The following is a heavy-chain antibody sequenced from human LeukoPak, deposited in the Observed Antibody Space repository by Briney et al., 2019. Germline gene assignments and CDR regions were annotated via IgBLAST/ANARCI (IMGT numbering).Heavy chain of an antibody. Sequence: GGSLRLSCAASAFTFSSYGMHWVRQAPGKGLEWVAYIQYDRTNEQYAHSVKGRFRISRDNSNNILYLQMNSLRTEDTAVYYCAKDRCSNGIGCYYYYMEVWGKGTTVTVSS. D-gene: IGHD2-8*01. CDR2: IQYDRTNE. V-gene: IGHV3-30*02. CDR3: AKDRCSNGIGCYYYYMEV. J-gene: IGHJ6*03. CDR1: AFTFSSYG.